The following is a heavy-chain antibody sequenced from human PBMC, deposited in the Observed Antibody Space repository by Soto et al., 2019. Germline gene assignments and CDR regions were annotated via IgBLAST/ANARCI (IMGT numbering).Heavy chain of an antibody. CDR1: GFTFSSYA. V-gene: IGHV3-23*01. CDR2: ISGSGGST. CDR3: AKGGDIVVVPAAELYYFDY. Sequence: PGGSLRLPCAASGFTFSSYAMSWVRQAPGKGLEWVSAISGSGGSTYYADSVKGRFTISRDNSKNTLYLQMNSLRAEDTAVYYCAKGGDIVVVPAAELYYFDYWGQGSLVTVSS. D-gene: IGHD2-2*01. J-gene: IGHJ4*02.